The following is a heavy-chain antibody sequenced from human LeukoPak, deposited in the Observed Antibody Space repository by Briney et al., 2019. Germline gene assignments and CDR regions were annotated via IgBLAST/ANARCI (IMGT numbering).Heavy chain of an antibody. CDR1: GFTFSSYG. D-gene: IGHD4-11*01. Sequence: HSGRSLRLSCAASGFTFSSYGMHWARQAPGKGLEWVAVIWYGGSNKYYADSVKGRFTISRDNSKNTLYLQMNSLRAEDTAVYYCAKEDYSSSFDYWGQGTLVTVSS. CDR2: IWYGGSNK. CDR3: AKEDYSSSFDY. V-gene: IGHV3-30*18. J-gene: IGHJ4*02.